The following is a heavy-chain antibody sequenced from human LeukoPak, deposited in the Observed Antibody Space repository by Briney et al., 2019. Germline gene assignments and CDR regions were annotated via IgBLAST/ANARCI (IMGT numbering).Heavy chain of an antibody. Sequence: GASVKVSCKASGYTFTSYGISWVRQAPGQGLEWMGWISAYNGNTNYAQKLQGRVTMTTDTSTSTAYMELRSLRSEDTAVYYCAREVKGYCSGGSCHNWFDPWGQGTLVTVSS. J-gene: IGHJ5*02. CDR2: ISAYNGNT. D-gene: IGHD2-15*01. CDR1: GYTFTSYG. CDR3: AREVKGYCSGGSCHNWFDP. V-gene: IGHV1-18*01.